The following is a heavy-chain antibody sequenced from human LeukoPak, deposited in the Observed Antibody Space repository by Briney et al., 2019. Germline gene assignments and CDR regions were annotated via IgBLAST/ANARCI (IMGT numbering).Heavy chain of an antibody. CDR2: IYYSGSA. D-gene: IGHD3-10*01. J-gene: IGHJ6*04. V-gene: IGHV4-39*01. CDR3: ARRQSGTMMEV. CDR1: GGSITRDNYY. Sequence: PSETLSLTCTVSGGSITRDNYYWVWIRQPPEKGLEWIGTIYYSGSAYYNPSLQSRVTISIDPSNNQFSLRLSSVTAADTAVYYCARRQSGTMMEVWGKGTTVTISS.